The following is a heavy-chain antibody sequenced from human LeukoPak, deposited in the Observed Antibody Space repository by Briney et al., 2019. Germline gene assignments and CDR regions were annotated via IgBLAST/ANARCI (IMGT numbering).Heavy chain of an antibody. Sequence: GGSLRLSCAASGFTVSSNYMSWVRQAPGKGLEWVSVIYSGGSTYYADSVKGRFTISRDNSKNTLYLQMNSLRAEDTAVYYCAREIKDYYGSGSYYRDYWGQGTLVNVSS. CDR1: GFTVSSNY. V-gene: IGHV3-66*01. J-gene: IGHJ4*02. CDR2: IYSGGST. D-gene: IGHD3-10*01. CDR3: AREIKDYYGSGSYYRDY.